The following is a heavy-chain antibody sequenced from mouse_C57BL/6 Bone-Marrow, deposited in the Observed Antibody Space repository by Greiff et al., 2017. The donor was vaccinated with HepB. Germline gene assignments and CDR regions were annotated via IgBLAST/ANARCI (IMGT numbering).Heavy chain of an antibody. CDR3: ARDRFDYYFDY. D-gene: IGHD2-14*01. V-gene: IGHV5-6*01. J-gene: IGHJ2*01. Sequence: EVHLVESGGDLVKSGGSLKLSCAASGFTFSTSGMSWVRQTPDKRLEWVATINTGGTYTYYPDSVKGRFTISRDTAKNTLFLQMRSLKSEDTAIYYCARDRFDYYFDYWGQGTTLTVSS. CDR1: GFTFSTSG. CDR2: INTGGTYT.